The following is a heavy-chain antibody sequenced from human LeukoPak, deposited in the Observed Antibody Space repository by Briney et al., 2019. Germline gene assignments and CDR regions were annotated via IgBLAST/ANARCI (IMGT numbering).Heavy chain of an antibody. CDR3: VRDRGAVAGRGFDP. Sequence: QPGGSLRLSCAASGFTFSSYDMHWVRQGTGKGLECVSRIGIAGDTYYPDSVKGRFTISRENAKNSLYLQMNSLRAGDTAVYYCVRDRGAVAGRGFDPWGQGTLVTVSS. D-gene: IGHD6-13*01. J-gene: IGHJ5*02. CDR1: GFTFSSYD. CDR2: IGIAGDT. V-gene: IGHV3-13*04.